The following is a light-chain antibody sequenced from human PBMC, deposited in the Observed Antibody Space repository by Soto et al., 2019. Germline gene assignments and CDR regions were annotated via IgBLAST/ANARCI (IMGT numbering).Light chain of an antibody. CDR3: QQYHNWPRT. J-gene: IGKJ1*01. V-gene: IGKV3-15*01. CDR2: DAS. Sequence: EIVMTQSPATLSVSPGERATLSCRASQSVSSNLAWFQQKPGQAPRMVIYDASTRAAGIPARFGGSGSGTEFTLTISSLQSEDFAVYYCQQYHNWPRTFGQGSKV. CDR1: QSVSSN.